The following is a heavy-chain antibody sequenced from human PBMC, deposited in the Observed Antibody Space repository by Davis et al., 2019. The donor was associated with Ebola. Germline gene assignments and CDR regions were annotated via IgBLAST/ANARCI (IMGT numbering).Heavy chain of an antibody. J-gene: IGHJ4*02. CDR1: GFTFSSYS. CDR2: INQDGSEK. V-gene: IGHV3-7*03. Sequence: PGGSLRLSCAASGFTFSSYSMNWVRQAPGKGLECVANINQDGSEKHYVDAVKGRFIISRDNAKNSLDLQMNSLRAEDTAVYYCARGADFSGWFYNLWGQGTLVTVSS. D-gene: IGHD6-19*01. CDR3: ARGADFSGWFYNL.